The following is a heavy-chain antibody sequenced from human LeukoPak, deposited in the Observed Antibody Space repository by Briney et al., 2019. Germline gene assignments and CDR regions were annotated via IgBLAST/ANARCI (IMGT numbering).Heavy chain of an antibody. D-gene: IGHD3-3*01. CDR3: ARHPVLRFLGYAFDI. CDR2: IYHSGST. CDR1: GGSISSSNW. Sequence: PSGTLSLTCAVSGGSISSSNWWSWVRQPPGKGLEWIGEIYHSGSTNYNPSLKSRVTISVDKSKNQFSLKLSSVTAADTAVYYCARHPVLRFLGYAFDIWGQGTMVTVSS. V-gene: IGHV4-4*02. J-gene: IGHJ3*02.